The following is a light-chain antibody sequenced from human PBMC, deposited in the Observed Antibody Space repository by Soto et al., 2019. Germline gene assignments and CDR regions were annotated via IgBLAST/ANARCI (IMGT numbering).Light chain of an antibody. V-gene: IGLV1-44*01. CDR2: SNN. J-gene: IGLJ3*02. CDR1: SSNIGRND. Sequence: QSVLTQPPSASGTPGQRVTMSCSGSSSNIGRNDVYWYQQLPGTAPKLLIYSNNQRPSGVPDRFSGSKSGTSASLAISGLQSEDEADYYCAAWDDSLNGWVFGGGTKVTVL. CDR3: AAWDDSLNGWV.